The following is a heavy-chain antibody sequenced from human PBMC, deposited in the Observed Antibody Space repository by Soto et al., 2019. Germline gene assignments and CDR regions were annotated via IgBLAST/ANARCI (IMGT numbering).Heavy chain of an antibody. CDR2: IYYSGST. V-gene: IGHV4-39*01. J-gene: IGHJ3*02. D-gene: IGHD3-22*01. Sequence: SETLSLTCTVSGGSISSSSYYWGWIRQPPGEGLEWIGSIYYSGSTYYNPSLKSRVTISVDTSKNQFSLKLSSVTAADTAVYYCARHPLGNYYDSSGYYYLKNAFDIWGQGTMVTVSS. CDR3: ARHPLGNYYDSSGYYYLKNAFDI. CDR1: GGSISSSSYY.